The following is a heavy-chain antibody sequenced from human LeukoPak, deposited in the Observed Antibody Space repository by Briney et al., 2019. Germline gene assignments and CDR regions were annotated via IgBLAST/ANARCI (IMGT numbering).Heavy chain of an antibody. D-gene: IGHD3-22*01. Sequence: GESLKISCKGSGYSFTTYWIGWVRQMPGKGLEWMGIIYPGDSDTRYSPSFQGQVTISADKSISTAYLQWSSLKASDTAMYYCARHAPYYYDSSGPDYWGQGTLVTVSS. J-gene: IGHJ4*02. CDR1: GYSFTTYW. V-gene: IGHV5-51*01. CDR3: ARHAPYYYDSSGPDY. CDR2: IYPGDSDT.